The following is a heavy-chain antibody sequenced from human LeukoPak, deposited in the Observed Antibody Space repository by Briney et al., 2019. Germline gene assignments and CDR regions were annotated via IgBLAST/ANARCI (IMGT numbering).Heavy chain of an antibody. J-gene: IGHJ6*02. D-gene: IGHD2-21*02. CDR3: ARDHTANIVVVTAIGYGMDV. V-gene: IGHV3-21*01. CDR2: ISRSSSYI. CDR1: GFTFSSYS. Sequence: GGSLRLSCAASGFTFSSYSMNWVRQAPGKGLEWVSSISRSSSYIYYADSVKGRFTISRDNAKNSLYLQMNSLRAEDTAVYYCARDHTANIVVVTAIGYGMDVWGQGTTVTVSS.